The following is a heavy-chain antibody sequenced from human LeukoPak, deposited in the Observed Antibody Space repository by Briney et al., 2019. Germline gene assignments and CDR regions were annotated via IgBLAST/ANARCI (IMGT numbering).Heavy chain of an antibody. CDR1: GFTFSSYA. CDR2: ISANGGST. CDR3: AKLKGGTGVRYYFDY. J-gene: IGHJ4*02. Sequence: GGSLRLSCAASGFTFSSYAMSWVRQAPGKGLEWVSVISANGGSTYHADSVKGRFTISRDNSKNTLYLQMNSLRAEDTAVYYCAKLKGGTGVRYYFDYWGQGTLVTVSS. V-gene: IGHV3-23*01. D-gene: IGHD3-10*01.